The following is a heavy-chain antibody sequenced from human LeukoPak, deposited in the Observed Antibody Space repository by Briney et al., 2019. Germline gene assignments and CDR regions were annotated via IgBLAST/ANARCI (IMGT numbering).Heavy chain of an antibody. CDR3: ARGRYDWNDVGYFDY. D-gene: IGHD1-1*01. J-gene: IGHJ4*02. CDR1: GFTFSSYE. V-gene: IGHV3-23*01. CDR2: IFGNGRTT. Sequence: GGSLRLSCAASGFTFSSYEMNWVRQAPGKGLEWVSAIFGNGRTTYSADSVKGRFAISRDNSKNTLYLQMNSLRAEDTAVYCARGRYDWNDVGYFDYWGQGTLVSVSS.